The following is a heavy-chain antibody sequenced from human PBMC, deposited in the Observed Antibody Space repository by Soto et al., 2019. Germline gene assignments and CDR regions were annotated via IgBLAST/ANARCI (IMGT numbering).Heavy chain of an antibody. CDR1: GGSISSGGYS. Sequence: SETLSLTCAVSGGSISSGGYSLSWIRQPPGKGPEWIGYIYHSGSTYYNPSLKSRVTISVDRSKNQFSLKLSSVTAADTAVYYCAGRKTYYDFWSGSDQYCMEVWGQGTTVTVSS. V-gene: IGHV4-30-2*01. CDR3: AGRKTYYDFWSGSDQYCMEV. CDR2: IYHSGST. J-gene: IGHJ6*02. D-gene: IGHD3-3*01.